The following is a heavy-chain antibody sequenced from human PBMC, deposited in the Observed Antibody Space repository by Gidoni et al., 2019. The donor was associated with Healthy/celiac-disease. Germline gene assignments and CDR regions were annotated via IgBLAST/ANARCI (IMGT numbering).Heavy chain of an antibody. CDR2: ISGSGGST. V-gene: IGHV3-23*01. CDR1: GFTFSRYA. CDR3: AKNPFPPMGRITIFAYAFDI. Sequence: EVQLLESGGGLVQPGGSLRLSCAASGFTFSRYAMSWVRQAPGKGLGWVSAISGSGGSTYYADSVKGRFTISRDNSKNTLYLQMNSLRAEDTAVYYCAKNPFPPMGRITIFAYAFDIWGQGTMVTVSS. D-gene: IGHD3-3*01. J-gene: IGHJ3*02.